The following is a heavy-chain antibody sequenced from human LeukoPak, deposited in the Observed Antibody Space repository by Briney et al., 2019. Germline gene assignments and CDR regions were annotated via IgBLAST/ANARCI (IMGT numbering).Heavy chain of an antibody. D-gene: IGHD2-2*01. Sequence: SETLSLTCTVSGGSLSSYYWSWIRQPPGKGLEWIGYIYYSGSTSYSPSLKSRVTISVDTSKNQFSLKLSSVTAADTALYYCARDLRGSSCYDYWGQGTLVTVSS. J-gene: IGHJ4*02. CDR2: IYYSGST. CDR3: ARDLRGSSCYDY. CDR1: GGSLSSYY. V-gene: IGHV4-59*01.